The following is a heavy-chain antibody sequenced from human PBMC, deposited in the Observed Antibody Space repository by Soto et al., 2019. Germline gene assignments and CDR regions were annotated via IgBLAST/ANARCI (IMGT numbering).Heavy chain of an antibody. CDR3: VRGYDSNLPYYSDY. CDR1: GRSISGYY. D-gene: IGHD3-22*01. Sequence: SETLSLTCTVSGRSISGYYWSWIRQPAGRGLEWIGRIYPSGSTDYDPSLKSRVTMSVDTSKNQFSLKLSSVTAADTAVYYCVRGYDSNLPYYSDYWGQGTLVTVSS. V-gene: IGHV4-4*07. J-gene: IGHJ4*02. CDR2: IYPSGST.